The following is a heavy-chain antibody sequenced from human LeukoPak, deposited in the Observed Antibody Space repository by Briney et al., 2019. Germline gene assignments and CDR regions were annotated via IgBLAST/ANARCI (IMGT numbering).Heavy chain of an antibody. J-gene: IGHJ4*02. CDR1: GGSISSGGYY. CDR3: ARVGIAAAGLDY. D-gene: IGHD6-13*01. CDR2: IYHSGST. V-gene: IGHV4-30-2*01. Sequence: SQTLSLTCAVSGGSISSGGYYWSWIRQPPGKGLEWIGYIYHSGSTYYNPSLKSRVTISVDRSKNQFSLKLSSVTAADTAVYYCARVGIAAAGLDYWGQGTLSPSPQ.